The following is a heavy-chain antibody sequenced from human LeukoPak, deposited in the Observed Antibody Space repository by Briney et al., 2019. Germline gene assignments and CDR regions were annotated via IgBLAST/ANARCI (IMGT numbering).Heavy chain of an antibody. J-gene: IGHJ4*02. V-gene: IGHV3-23*01. CDR1: GFTFSSYA. CDR2: MSGSGIGT. Sequence: GGSLRLSCAASGFTFSSYAMSWVRQAPGEGLEWVSVSAMSGSGIGTDYADSVKGRFTISRDNSKNTLYLQMNSLRAEDTAVYYCAKGTYGSGGSCYDYWGQGTLVTVPS. CDR3: AKGTYGSGGSCYDY. D-gene: IGHD2-15*01.